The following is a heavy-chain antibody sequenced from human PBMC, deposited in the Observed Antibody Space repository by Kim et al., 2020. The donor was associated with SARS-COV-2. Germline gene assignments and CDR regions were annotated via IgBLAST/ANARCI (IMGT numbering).Heavy chain of an antibody. CDR3: STDHSSSYCSAFDS. Sequence: GGSLRLSCAASGFTFSSRAMSWVRQAPGTGLEWVASVNDGGNAYYSASVVGRRTASTDDTSDTPHFHLNSMLAVDTALYFYSTDHSSSYCSAFDSCG. V-gene: IGHV3-23*01. D-gene: IGHD6-13*01. CDR2: VNDGGNA. J-gene: IGHJ5*01. CDR1: GFTFSSRA.